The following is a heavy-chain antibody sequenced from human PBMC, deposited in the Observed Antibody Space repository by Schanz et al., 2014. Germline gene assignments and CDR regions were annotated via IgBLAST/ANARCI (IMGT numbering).Heavy chain of an antibody. D-gene: IGHD3-22*01. Sequence: QVQLVESGGGLVKPGGSLRLSCAASGFTFSDYYMTWMRQAPGKGLEWISYISNSGTYTKYADSVKGRFVISRDNARSSLYLQMSSLRDGDTAVYYCAKDGRLPYYGTGSDFDYWGQGTLXAVSS. CDR3: AKDGRLPYYGTGSDFDY. CDR2: ISNSGTYT. V-gene: IGHV3-11*05. J-gene: IGHJ4*02. CDR1: GFTFSDYY.